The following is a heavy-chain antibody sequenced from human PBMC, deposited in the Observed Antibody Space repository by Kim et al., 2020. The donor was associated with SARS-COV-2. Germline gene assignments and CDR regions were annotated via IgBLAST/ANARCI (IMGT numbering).Heavy chain of an antibody. Sequence: RFTISRENAKNSLYLQMNSLRAGDTAVYYCARGAALRFLEWSDDPYYFDYWGQGTLVTVSS. CDR3: ARGAALRFLEWSDDPYYFDY. V-gene: IGHV3-13*01. J-gene: IGHJ4*02. D-gene: IGHD3-3*01.